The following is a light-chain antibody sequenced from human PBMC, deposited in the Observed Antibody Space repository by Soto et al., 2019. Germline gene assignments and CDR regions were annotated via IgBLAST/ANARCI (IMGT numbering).Light chain of an antibody. Sequence: GDRVTITCRASQGISSYLAWYQQKPGKAPKLLINGASTLQSGVPSRFSGSGSGTECTLTINSLQPEDIGTYYCQQLNSYWYTFGQGTKLEI. V-gene: IGKV1-9*01. J-gene: IGKJ2*01. CDR1: QGISSY. CDR3: QQLNSYWYT. CDR2: GAS.